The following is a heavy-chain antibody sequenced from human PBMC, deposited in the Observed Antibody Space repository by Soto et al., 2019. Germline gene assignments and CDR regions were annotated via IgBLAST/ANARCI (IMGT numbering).Heavy chain of an antibody. D-gene: IGHD2-15*01. J-gene: IGHJ5*01. CDR3: ARGGYCSGGSCSGWFDS. Sequence: QVQLQESGPGLVKPSETLSLTCAVSGVSLTTNNWWTWVRQAPGKGLEWVGEIYQTGNTNYNPSLNSRVIASLDKSKNRFFLKLTSVPAADTAIYYCARGGYCSGGSCSGWFDSWGQGTLVTVSS. CDR1: GVSLTTNNW. CDR2: IYQTGNT. V-gene: IGHV4-4*02.